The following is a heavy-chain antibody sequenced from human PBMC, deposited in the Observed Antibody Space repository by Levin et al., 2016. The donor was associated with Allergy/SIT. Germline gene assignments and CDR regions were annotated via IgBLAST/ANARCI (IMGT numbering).Heavy chain of an antibody. CDR3: ARDDPGGSYGVDAFDI. V-gene: IGHV4-61*02. J-gene: IGHJ3*02. Sequence: SETLSLTCTVSGGSISSGSYYWSWIRQPAGKGLEWIGRIYTSGSTNYNPSLKSRVTISVDTSKNQFSLKLSSVTAADTAVYYCARDDPGGSYGVDAFDIWGQGTMVTVSS. CDR2: IYTSGST. D-gene: IGHD1-26*01. CDR1: GGSISSGSYY.